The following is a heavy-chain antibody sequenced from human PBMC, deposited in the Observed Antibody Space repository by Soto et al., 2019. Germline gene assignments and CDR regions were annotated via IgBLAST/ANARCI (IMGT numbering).Heavy chain of an antibody. CDR1: GGSFSGYY. Sequence: SATLSLPCAVYGGSFSGYYWSWIRKPPGKGLEWIGEINHSGSTTYNPSLTSRVTISVDTSKHQFSRKLSSVTAADTAVYYCARVLTGGYLYYYYYYGMDVWGQGTTVTVSS. D-gene: IGHD3-9*01. CDR3: ARVLTGGYLYYYYYYGMDV. CDR2: INHSGST. V-gene: IGHV4-34*01. J-gene: IGHJ6*02.